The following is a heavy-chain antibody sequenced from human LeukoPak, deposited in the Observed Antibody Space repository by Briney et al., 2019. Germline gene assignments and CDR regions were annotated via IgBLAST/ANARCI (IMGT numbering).Heavy chain of an antibody. CDR1: GYTFTGYY. CDR3: ARDYLKYQLLLGWFDP. J-gene: IGHJ5*02. V-gene: IGHV1-2*02. D-gene: IGHD2-2*01. CDR2: INPNSGGT. Sequence: ASVKVSCMASGYTFTGYYMHWVRQAPGQGLEWMGWINPNSGGTNYAQKFQGRVTMTRDTSISTAYMELSRLRSDDTAVYYCARDYLKYQLLLGWFDPWGQGTLVTVSS.